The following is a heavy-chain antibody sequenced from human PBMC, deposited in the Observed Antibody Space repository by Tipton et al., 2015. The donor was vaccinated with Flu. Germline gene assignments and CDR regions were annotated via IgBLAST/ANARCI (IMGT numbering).Heavy chain of an antibody. Sequence: GSLRLSCAASGFTFGDFAMHWVRQTPGKGLEWVALVSWDGDRTSYADSVKGRFTISRDNAKNSLYLQMNSLRAEDTALYYCAKALGELLYYYGIDVWGQGTTVTVSS. J-gene: IGHJ6*02. CDR2: VSWDGDRT. D-gene: IGHD1-26*01. V-gene: IGHV3-43D*04. CDR3: AKALGELLYYYGIDV. CDR1: GFTFGDFA.